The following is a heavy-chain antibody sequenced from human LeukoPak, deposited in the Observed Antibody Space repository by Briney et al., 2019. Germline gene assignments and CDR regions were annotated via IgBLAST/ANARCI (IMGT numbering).Heavy chain of an antibody. Sequence: PGGSLRLSCVVSGFTFSTHAMTWVRQAPGKGLERVSEISGPGGTTYYAASVKGRFTISRDNSKNTLFLQMNSLRAEDTAVYYCARDPAVIPVHYMDVWGKGTTVIVSS. CDR1: GFTFSTHA. J-gene: IGHJ6*03. CDR3: ARDPAVIPVHYMDV. V-gene: IGHV3-23*01. CDR2: ISGPGGTT. D-gene: IGHD4-23*01.